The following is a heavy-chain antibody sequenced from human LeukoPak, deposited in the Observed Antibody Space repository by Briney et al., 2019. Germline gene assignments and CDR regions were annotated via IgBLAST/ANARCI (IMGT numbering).Heavy chain of an antibody. Sequence: GGSLRLSCAAFGFTFSNYGMFWVRQAPGKGLEWVALIWYDGSKIYYADSVQGRFTTSRDNSKNTLYLQMNSLRPEDTAVHYCAKGASGSGDFDYWGQGTLVTVSS. CDR1: GFTFSNYG. CDR3: AKGASGSGDFDY. D-gene: IGHD2-15*01. V-gene: IGHV3-30*02. J-gene: IGHJ4*02. CDR2: IWYDGSKI.